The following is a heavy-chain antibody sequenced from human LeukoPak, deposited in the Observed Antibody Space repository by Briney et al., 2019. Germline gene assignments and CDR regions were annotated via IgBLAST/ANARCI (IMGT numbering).Heavy chain of an antibody. D-gene: IGHD1-26*01. CDR1: GFTFNSFS. J-gene: IGHJ4*02. Sequence: PGGSLRLSCAASGFTFNSFSMNWVRQAPGKGLEWVSYISSISTITYYAGSAKGRFTISRDNAKNSLYLQMNSLRDEDTAVYYCARDLHSGAYTFDYWGQGTLVTVSS. V-gene: IGHV3-48*02. CDR2: ISSISTIT. CDR3: ARDLHSGAYTFDY.